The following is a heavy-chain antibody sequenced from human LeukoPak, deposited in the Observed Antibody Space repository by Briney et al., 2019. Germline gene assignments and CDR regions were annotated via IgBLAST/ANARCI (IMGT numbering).Heavy chain of an antibody. CDR3: ARHESSVLRFMEWLLKLGAFDI. J-gene: IGHJ3*02. V-gene: IGHV4-39*01. CDR1: GGSISSSNYY. CDR2: ISYSGNT. Sequence: PSETLSLTCTVSGGSISSSNYYWGWIRQPPGKGLEWIGSISYSGNTYYNPSLKSPVTISVDTSKKQFSLRLSSVTAADTAVYYCARHESSVLRFMEWLLKLGAFDIWGQGTMVTVSS. D-gene: IGHD3-3*01.